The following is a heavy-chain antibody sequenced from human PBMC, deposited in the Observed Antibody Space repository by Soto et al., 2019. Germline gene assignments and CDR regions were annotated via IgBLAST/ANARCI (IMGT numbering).Heavy chain of an antibody. Sequence: QVQLVESGGGVVQPGRSLRLSCAASGFTFSSYAMHWVRQAPGKGLEWVAVISYDGSNKYYADSVKGRFTISRDNSKTTLYLQMNSLRAEDTAVYYCASLEIAVAGTDYWGQGTLVTVSS. J-gene: IGHJ4*02. V-gene: IGHV3-30-3*01. CDR1: GFTFSSYA. CDR3: ASLEIAVAGTDY. CDR2: ISYDGSNK. D-gene: IGHD6-19*01.